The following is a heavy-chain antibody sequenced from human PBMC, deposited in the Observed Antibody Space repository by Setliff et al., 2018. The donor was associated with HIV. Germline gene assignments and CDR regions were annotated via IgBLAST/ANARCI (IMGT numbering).Heavy chain of an antibody. D-gene: IGHD1-26*01. CDR1: AFRFSSYW. CDR2: IEQDGRGK. Sequence: GGSLRLSCEASAFRFSSYWMSWVRQAPGKGLEWVANIEQDGRGKYYADSVKCRFTISRDNAKNSLYLQMNSLRADDTAVYYCARDRGWEVGTTSDFDYWGQGTQVTVSS. V-gene: IGHV3-7*03. CDR3: ARDRGWEVGTTSDFDY. J-gene: IGHJ4*02.